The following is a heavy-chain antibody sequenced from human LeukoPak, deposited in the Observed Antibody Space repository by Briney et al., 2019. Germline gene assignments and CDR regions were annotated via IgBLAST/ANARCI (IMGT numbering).Heavy chain of an antibody. D-gene: IGHD3-10*01. J-gene: IGHJ4*02. CDR1: GFTFSDYY. CDR2: ISSSGSTI. Sequence: GGSLRLSCAASGFTFSDYYMSRIRQAPGKGLEWVSYISSSGSTIYYADSVKGRFIISRDNAKNSLYLQMNSLRAEDTAVYYCAREGYSGSCLDYWGQGTLVTVSS. CDR3: AREGYSGSCLDY. V-gene: IGHV3-11*01.